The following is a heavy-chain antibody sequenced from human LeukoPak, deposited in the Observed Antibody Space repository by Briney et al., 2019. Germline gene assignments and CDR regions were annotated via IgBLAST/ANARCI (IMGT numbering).Heavy chain of an antibody. V-gene: IGHV4-34*01. Sequence: PSETLSLTCAVYGGSFSGYYWSWIRQPPGKGLEWIGEINHSGSTNYNPSLKSRVTISVDTSKNQFSLKLSSVTAADTAVYYCARGRRASSHRFIAVAFGRGFDYWGQGTLVTVSS. D-gene: IGHD6-19*01. CDR2: INHSGST. CDR3: ARGRRASSHRFIAVAFGRGFDY. CDR1: GGSFSGYY. J-gene: IGHJ4*02.